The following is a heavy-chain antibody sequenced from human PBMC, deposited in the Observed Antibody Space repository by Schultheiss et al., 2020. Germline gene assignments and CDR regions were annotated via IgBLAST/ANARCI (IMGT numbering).Heavy chain of an antibody. V-gene: IGHV1-18*01. J-gene: IGHJ6*01. Sequence: ASVKVSCKASGYTLISCGVNWVRQAPGQGLEWMGWISPYNGNTKYAQKFQGRVTLTTDTSTTTAYMDLRSLKSDDTAVYYCARDCSWFVDTDGTAGMDVWGQGTTVNGYS. CDR3: ARDCSWFVDTDGTAGMDV. CDR1: GYTLISCG. D-gene: IGHD3-10*01. CDR2: ISPYNGNT.